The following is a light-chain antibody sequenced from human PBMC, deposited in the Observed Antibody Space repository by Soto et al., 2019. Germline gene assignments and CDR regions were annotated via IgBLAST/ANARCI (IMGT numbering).Light chain of an antibody. CDR2: AAS. Sequence: DLHMTQSPSSLSASVGDSVTITCRASQSISSYLNWYQQKPGKAPKVLISAASSLQSGVPSRFSGSGSGTDFTLTISSLQPEDFATYYCQQSYSTPFTFGQGTKLEIK. J-gene: IGKJ2*01. V-gene: IGKV1-39*01. CDR3: QQSYSTPFT. CDR1: QSISSY.